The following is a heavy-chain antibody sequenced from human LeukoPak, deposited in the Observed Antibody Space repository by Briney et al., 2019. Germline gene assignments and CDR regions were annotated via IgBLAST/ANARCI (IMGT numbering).Heavy chain of an antibody. Sequence: SEILSLTCAVYGGSFSGYYWSWIRQPPGKGLEWIGEINHSGSTNYNPSLKSRVTISVDTSKNQFSLKLSSVTAADTAVYYCARSYDSSGYYYGPQGYWGQGTLVTVSS. V-gene: IGHV4-34*01. CDR2: INHSGST. CDR1: GGSFSGYY. J-gene: IGHJ4*02. CDR3: ARSYDSSGYYYGPQGY. D-gene: IGHD3-22*01.